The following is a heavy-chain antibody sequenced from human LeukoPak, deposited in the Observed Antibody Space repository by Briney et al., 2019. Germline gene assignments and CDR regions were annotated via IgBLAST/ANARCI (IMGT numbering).Heavy chain of an antibody. J-gene: IGHJ4*02. D-gene: IGHD6-13*01. Sequence: SETLSLTCTVSGGSISSGAYYWSWIRQPAGMGLEWIGRIYTSGITNYSPSLKSRVTISLDTSKNQFSLKLTSVTAADTAVYYCARGNSSSWPLDYWGQGTLVTVSS. CDR1: GGSISSGAYY. V-gene: IGHV4-61*02. CDR2: IYTSGIT. CDR3: ARGNSSSWPLDY.